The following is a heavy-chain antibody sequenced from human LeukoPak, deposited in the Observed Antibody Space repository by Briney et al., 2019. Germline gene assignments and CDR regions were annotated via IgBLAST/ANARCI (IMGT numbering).Heavy chain of an antibody. D-gene: IGHD3-10*01. CDR1: GFTFSSYA. J-gene: IGHJ4*02. CDR3: ARGGAFYGSGSYSDYYYFDY. V-gene: IGHV3-30*04. Sequence: PGGSLRLSCAASGFTFSSYAMYWVRQAPGKGLEWVAIISYDGNNKYYADSVQGRFTISRDISKNTLYLQMNSLRAEDTAVYYCARGGAFYGSGSYSDYYYFDYWGQGTLVTVSS. CDR2: ISYDGNNK.